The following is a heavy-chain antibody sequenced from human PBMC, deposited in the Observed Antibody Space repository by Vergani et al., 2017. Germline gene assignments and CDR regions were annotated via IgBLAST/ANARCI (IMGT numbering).Heavy chain of an antibody. CDR3: ARCFRDEGMIYGGTVENWFDP. D-gene: IGHD1-1*01. CDR1: FDSIRNLY. Sequence: QVQLQESGPGLVKSSETLSLTCSVSFDSIRNLYCNWIRQSPGKGLGWIGSIYYSENKFYNPSLESRVPLSIDTTKNQFSLKLKSVTAADTAVYYCARCFRDEGMIYGGTVENWFDPWGQGTLVTVSS. V-gene: IGHV4-59*04. CDR2: IYYSENK. J-gene: IGHJ5*02.